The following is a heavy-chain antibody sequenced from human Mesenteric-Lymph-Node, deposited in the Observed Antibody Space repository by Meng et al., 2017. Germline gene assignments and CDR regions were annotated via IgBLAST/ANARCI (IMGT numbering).Heavy chain of an antibody. Sequence: QVQLRESGPGLVTPSGTLSLTCAVSCGSISSPNWWSWVRQPPGKGLEWIGEIHHSGSTNSNPSLTSRVNMSVDKSKNQFSLKLSSVTAADTAVYYCARNYLYWGQGTLVTVSS. J-gene: IGHJ4*02. D-gene: IGHD3-10*01. CDR1: CGSISSPNW. V-gene: IGHV4-4*02. CDR2: IHHSGST. CDR3: ARNYLY.